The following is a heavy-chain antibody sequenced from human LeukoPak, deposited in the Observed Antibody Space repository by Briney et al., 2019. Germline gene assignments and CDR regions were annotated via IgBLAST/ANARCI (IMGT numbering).Heavy chain of an antibody. CDR1: GFNFGTYA. Sequence: PGGSLRLSCEASGFNFGTYAMSWVRQAPGKGLEWVSTISSSSASTCYADSVKGRFTISRDNSKNTLYLEMNSLRAEDTAVYYCASSGVTHYYFDYWGQGTLVTVSS. CDR3: ASSGVTHYYFDY. D-gene: IGHD4-23*01. V-gene: IGHV3-23*01. J-gene: IGHJ4*02. CDR2: ISSSSAST.